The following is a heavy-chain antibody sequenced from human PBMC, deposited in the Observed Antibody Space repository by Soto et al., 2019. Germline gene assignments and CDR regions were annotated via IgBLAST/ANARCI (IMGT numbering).Heavy chain of an antibody. CDR3: GRWGATGGLGG. J-gene: IGHJ4*02. D-gene: IGHD3-16*01. Sequence: QVQLVESGGGVVQPGTSLRLSCVGSGFTFRSYVIHWVRQAPGKGLEWVALTSYDGSNNFYGDSVKGRFTISRDNSRNTVGLQMDSLSLEDTALYFWGRWGATGGLGGWGQGTLV. CDR1: GFTFRSYV. V-gene: IGHV3-33*05. CDR2: TSYDGSNN.